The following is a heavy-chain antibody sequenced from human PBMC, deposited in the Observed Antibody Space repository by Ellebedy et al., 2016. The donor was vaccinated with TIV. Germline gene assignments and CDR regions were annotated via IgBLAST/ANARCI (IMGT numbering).Heavy chain of an antibody. V-gene: IGHV1-18*01. Sequence: AASVKVSCKASGYTFTSYGISWVRQAPGQGLEWMGWISAYNGNTNYAQKLQGRVTMTTDTSTSTAYMELRSLRSDDTAVYYCARGEDGYNSYWYFDLWGRGTLVTVSS. CDR1: GYTFTSYG. CDR3: ARGEDGYNSYWYFDL. J-gene: IGHJ2*01. D-gene: IGHD5-24*01. CDR2: ISAYNGNT.